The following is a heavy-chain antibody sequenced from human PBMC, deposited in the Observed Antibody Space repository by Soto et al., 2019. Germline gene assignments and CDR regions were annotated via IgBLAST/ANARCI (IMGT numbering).Heavy chain of an antibody. J-gene: IGHJ6*02. CDR2: IYSGGNT. V-gene: IGHV3-53*02. Sequence: EVQLVETGGGLIQPGGSLRLSCAASEFTVSSSYMSWVRQAPGKGLEWVSIIYSGGNTYYADFVQGRLTISRDNSRNTLYLEMNSLRAEDTAVYYCARDSVAGGYYYYYGLDVWGQGTTVTVSS. CDR1: EFTVSSSY. D-gene: IGHD2-15*01. CDR3: ARDSVAGGYYYYYGLDV.